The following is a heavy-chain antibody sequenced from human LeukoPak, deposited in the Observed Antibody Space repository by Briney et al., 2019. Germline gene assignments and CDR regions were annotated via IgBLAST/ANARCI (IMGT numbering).Heavy chain of an antibody. Sequence: PSETLSLTCIVSGGSISDFYWSWVRQSAGKGLEYIGRIYSSGSTNYNPSLKSRVAMSVDTSKNQFSLNLRSLTAADPAVYYCARVTDSLDYWGQGTLVTVCS. D-gene: IGHD4-11*01. CDR3: ARVTDSLDY. V-gene: IGHV4-4*07. CDR1: GGSISDFY. CDR2: IYSSGST. J-gene: IGHJ4*02.